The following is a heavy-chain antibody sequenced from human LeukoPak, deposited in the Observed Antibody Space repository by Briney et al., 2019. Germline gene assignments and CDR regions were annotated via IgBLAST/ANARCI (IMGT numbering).Heavy chain of an antibody. Sequence: ASVKVSCKASGYTFTSYYMHWVRQAPGQGLEWMGIINPSGGSTSYAQKFQGRVTMTRDTSTSTVYMELSSLRSEDTAVYYCARGYCSGGSCLTDYGMDVWGKGTTVTVSS. CDR1: GYTFTSYY. V-gene: IGHV1-46*01. J-gene: IGHJ6*04. CDR3: ARGYCSGGSCLTDYGMDV. D-gene: IGHD2-15*01. CDR2: INPSGGST.